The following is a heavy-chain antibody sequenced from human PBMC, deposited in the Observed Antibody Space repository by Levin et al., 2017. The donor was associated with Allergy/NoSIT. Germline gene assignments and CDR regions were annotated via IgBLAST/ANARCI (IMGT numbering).Heavy chain of an antibody. Sequence: GESLKISCAASGFTFSSYAMHWVRQAPGKGLEWVAVISYDGSNKYYADSVKGRFTISRDNSKNTLYLQMNSLRAEDTAVYYCARLPYYYDSSGYYHWGQGTLVTVPS. V-gene: IGHV3-30-3*01. D-gene: IGHD3-22*01. CDR1: GFTFSSYA. CDR2: ISYDGSNK. J-gene: IGHJ5*02. CDR3: ARLPYYYDSSGYYH.